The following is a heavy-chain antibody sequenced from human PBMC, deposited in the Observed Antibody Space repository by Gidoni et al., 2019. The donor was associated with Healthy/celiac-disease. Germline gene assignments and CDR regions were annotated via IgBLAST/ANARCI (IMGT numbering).Heavy chain of an antibody. CDR2: MNPNSGNT. D-gene: IGHD2-2*01. V-gene: IGHV1-8*01. J-gene: IGHJ6*02. Sequence: QVQLVQSGAEVKKPGASVKVSCTASGYTFTSYDINWVRQATGQGLAWRGWMNPNSGNTGYAHTFQGRVTMTRNTSRSTAYMELCSLRSEYTAVYYCVYYDQLLSGGMDVWGQGTTVTVSS. CDR1: GYTFTSYD. CDR3: VYYDQLLSGGMDV.